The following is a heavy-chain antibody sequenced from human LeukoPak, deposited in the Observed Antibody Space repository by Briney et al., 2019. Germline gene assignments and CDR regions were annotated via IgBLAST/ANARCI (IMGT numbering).Heavy chain of an antibody. J-gene: IGHJ5*02. CDR3: ARSAQLVPSSWFDP. Sequence: PGGSLRLSCAASGFTVSSNYMSWVRQAPGKGLEWVSVIYSGGSTYYADSVKGRFTISRDNSKNTLYLQMNSLRAEDTAVYYCARSAQLVPSSWFDPWGQGTLVTVSS. CDR1: GFTVSSNY. V-gene: IGHV3-53*01. CDR2: IYSGGST. D-gene: IGHD6-13*01.